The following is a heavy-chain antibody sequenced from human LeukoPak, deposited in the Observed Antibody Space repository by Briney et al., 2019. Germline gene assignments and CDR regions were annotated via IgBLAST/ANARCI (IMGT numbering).Heavy chain of an antibody. CDR2: ISSSSSYI. Sequence: PGGSLRLSCAASGFTFSSYSMNWVRQAPGKGLEWVSSISSSSSYIYYADSVKGRFTISRDNAKNSLYLQMNSLRAEDTAVYYCAREFGGTVTNPPGFQHWGQGTLVTVSS. CDR3: AREFGGTVTNPPGFQH. CDR1: GFTFSSYS. J-gene: IGHJ1*01. D-gene: IGHD4-17*01. V-gene: IGHV3-21*01.